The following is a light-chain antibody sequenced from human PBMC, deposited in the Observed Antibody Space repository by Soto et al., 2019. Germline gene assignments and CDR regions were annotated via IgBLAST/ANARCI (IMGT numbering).Light chain of an antibody. CDR3: QQYGSSQT. CDR2: DAS. J-gene: IGKJ1*01. Sequence: EIVLTQSPGTLSLSPGERATLSCRSSQSVSSSYLAWYQQKPGQAPRLLIYDASSRATGIPDRFSGSGSGTDFTHTISRLEPEDFAVYYCQQYGSSQTFGQGTKVEIK. V-gene: IGKV3-20*01. CDR1: QSVSSSY.